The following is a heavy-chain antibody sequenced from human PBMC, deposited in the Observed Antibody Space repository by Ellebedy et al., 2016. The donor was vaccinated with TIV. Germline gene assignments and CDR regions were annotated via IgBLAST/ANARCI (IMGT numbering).Heavy chain of an antibody. CDR3: TTTYSSSWHGDDY. Sequence: GESLKISCAASGFTLSKAWMNWVRQAPGKGLEWVGRLKSKTDGGTTDYAAPVKGRFTISRDDSKNTLYLQMNSLKTGDTAVYYCTTTYSSSWHGDDYWGQGTLVTVSS. D-gene: IGHD6-13*01. V-gene: IGHV3-15*07. CDR1: GFTLSKAW. CDR2: LKSKTDGGTT. J-gene: IGHJ4*02.